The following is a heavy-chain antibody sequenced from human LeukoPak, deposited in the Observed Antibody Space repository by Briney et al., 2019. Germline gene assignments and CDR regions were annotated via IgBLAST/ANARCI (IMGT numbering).Heavy chain of an antibody. CDR2: ISYDGSNK. D-gene: IGHD4/OR15-4a*01. J-gene: IGHJ4*02. Sequence: GGSLRLSCAASGFTVSSNYMSWVRQAPGKGLEWVAVISYDGSNKYYADSVKGRFTISRDNSKNTLYLQMNSLRAEDTAVYYCARDDYGDRGYFDYWGQGTLVTVSS. CDR3: ARDDYGDRGYFDY. CDR1: GFTVSSNY. V-gene: IGHV3-30-3*01.